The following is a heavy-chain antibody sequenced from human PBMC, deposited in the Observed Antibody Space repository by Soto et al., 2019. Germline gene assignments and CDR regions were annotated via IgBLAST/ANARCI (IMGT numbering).Heavy chain of an antibody. CDR3: ARAKIITTLDY. CDR2: INAGNGNT. J-gene: IGHJ4*02. CDR1: GYTFTSYA. V-gene: IGHV1-3*01. D-gene: IGHD3-10*01. Sequence: GASVKVSCKASGYTFTSYAMHWVRQAPGQRLEWMGWINAGNGNTKYSQKFQDRVTITRDTSARTVYMELSSLRSEDTAVYYCARAKIITTLDYWGQGTLVTVSS.